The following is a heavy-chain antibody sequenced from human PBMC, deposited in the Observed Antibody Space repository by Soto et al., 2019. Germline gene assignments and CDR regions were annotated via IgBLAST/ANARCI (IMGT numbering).Heavy chain of an antibody. Sequence: PGGSLRLSCAASGFTFSSYAMSWVRQAPGKGLEWVSAISGSGGSTYYADSVKGRFTISRDNSKNTLHLQMNSLRAEDTAVYYCAKPGAERHYYYYYGMDVWGQGTTVTVSS. J-gene: IGHJ6*02. CDR1: GFTFSSYA. CDR3: AKPGAERHYYYYYGMDV. D-gene: IGHD1-1*01. CDR2: ISGSGGST. V-gene: IGHV3-23*01.